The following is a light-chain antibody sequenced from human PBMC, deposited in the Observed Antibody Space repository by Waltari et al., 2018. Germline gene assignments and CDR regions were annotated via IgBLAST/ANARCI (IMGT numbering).Light chain of an antibody. CDR3: QQYGSSPYT. Sequence: EIVLTQSPGTLSLSPGERATLSCRASPSVSSSYLAWYQQKPGQAPRLLIYGASSRATGIPDRFSGSGSGTDFTITISRLEPEDFAVYYCQQYGSSPYTFGQGTKLEIK. J-gene: IGKJ2*01. CDR2: GAS. CDR1: PSVSSSY. V-gene: IGKV3-20*01.